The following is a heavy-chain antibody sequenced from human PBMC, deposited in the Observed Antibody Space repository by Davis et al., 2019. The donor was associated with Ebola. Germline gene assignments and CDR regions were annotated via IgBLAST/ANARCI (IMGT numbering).Heavy chain of an antibody. CDR2: ISAYKGNT. CDR1: GYTFTTYG. J-gene: IGHJ4*02. CDR3: ARILYSSGVSCTSQFDY. V-gene: IGHV1-18*01. D-gene: IGHD2-15*01. Sequence: ASVKVSCKASGYTFTTYGISGLRQPPGKGLEWMGWISAYKGNTNNAQKLHDRVTMTTDTSTSTAYMELRSLRSDDTAVYYCARILYSSGVSCTSQFDYWGQGALVTVSS.